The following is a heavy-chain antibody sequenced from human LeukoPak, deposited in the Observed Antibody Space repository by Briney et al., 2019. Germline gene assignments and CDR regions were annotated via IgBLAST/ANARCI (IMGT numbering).Heavy chain of an antibody. CDR3: ARDRCSGGSCYLDY. CDR1: GGSISSYY. V-gene: IGHV4-4*07. J-gene: IGHJ4*02. Sequence: SETLSLTCTVSGGSISSYYWSWIRQPAGKGLEWIGRIYTSGSTNYNPSLKSRVTMSVDTSKNQFSLKLSSVTAADTAVYYCARDRCSGGSCYLDYWGQGTLVTASS. CDR2: IYTSGST. D-gene: IGHD2-15*01.